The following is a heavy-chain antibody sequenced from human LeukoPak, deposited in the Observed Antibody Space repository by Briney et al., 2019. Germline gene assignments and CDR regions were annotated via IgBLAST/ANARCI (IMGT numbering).Heavy chain of an antibody. CDR2: IYWTDDK. D-gene: IGHD3-10*01. J-gene: IGHJ3*02. CDR1: GFSLTSSGVA. CDR3: AHSYYGSGSDDAFDI. V-gene: IGHV2-5*01. Sequence: SGPMLVNPTQTLTLTCTVSGFSLTSSGVAVGWIRQPPGKALEWLGFIYWTDDKRYSPSVKNRVTITQDTSRNQVVLTMTKMEPVDTATYFCAHSYYGSGSDDAFDIWGQGTMVTVSS.